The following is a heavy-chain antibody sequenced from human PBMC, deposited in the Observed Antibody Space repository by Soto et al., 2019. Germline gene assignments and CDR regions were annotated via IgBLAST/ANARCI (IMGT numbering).Heavy chain of an antibody. J-gene: IGHJ4*02. CDR2: IYPGDSDT. V-gene: IGHV5-51*01. CDR1: GYRFTDYW. D-gene: IGHD1-26*01. Sequence: ESLKVSCKASGYRFTDYWIVWVRQMPGKGLEWMGIIYPGDSDTRYNPSFQGRVTISADKSITNAYLKWSSLKAADTAMYCCARLSGARSPANFWGQGTVVTVSS. CDR3: ARLSGARSPANF.